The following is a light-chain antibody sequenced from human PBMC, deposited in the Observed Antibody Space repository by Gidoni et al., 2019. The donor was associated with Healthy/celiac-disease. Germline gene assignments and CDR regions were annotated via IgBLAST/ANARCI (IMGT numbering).Light chain of an antibody. CDR2: DAS. CDR3: QQFNSYPYVT. V-gene: IGKV1-13*02. CDR1: QGISSA. J-gene: IGKJ1*01. Sequence: AIQLTQSPSSLSASVGDRVTITCRASQGISSALAWYQQKPGKAPKLLIYDASSLESGVPSRFSGSGSGTDFTLTISSLQPEDFATYYCQQFNSYPYVTFGQXTKVEIK.